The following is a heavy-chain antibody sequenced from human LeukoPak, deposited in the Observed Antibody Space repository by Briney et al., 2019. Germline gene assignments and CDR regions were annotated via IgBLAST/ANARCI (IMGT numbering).Heavy chain of an antibody. Sequence: GGSLRLSCTASGFTFDDCGMSWVRQAPGKGLEWVSGINWNGDSTGYADSVKGRFTISRDNAKNSLYLQMNSLRAEDTAVYYCARDPGRDWSKRDYWGQGTLVTVSS. D-gene: IGHD3-10*01. CDR2: INWNGDST. CDR3: ARDPGRDWSKRDY. V-gene: IGHV3-20*04. CDR1: GFTFDDCG. J-gene: IGHJ4*02.